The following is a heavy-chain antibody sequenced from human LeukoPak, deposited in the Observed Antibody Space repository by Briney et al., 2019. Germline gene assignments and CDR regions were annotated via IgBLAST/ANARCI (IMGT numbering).Heavy chain of an antibody. CDR1: GFTFSTYG. Sequence: GGSLTLSCAASGFTFSTYGVHWVRQAPGKGLEWVAFIRYDGSIRYYADYVKGRFTISRDNSQNTLYLQMNSLRPEGTGVYYCAKDRSGYGPDYWGQGTLVTVSS. CDR2: IRYDGSIR. V-gene: IGHV3-30*02. CDR3: AKDRSGYGPDY. D-gene: IGHD5-12*01. J-gene: IGHJ4*02.